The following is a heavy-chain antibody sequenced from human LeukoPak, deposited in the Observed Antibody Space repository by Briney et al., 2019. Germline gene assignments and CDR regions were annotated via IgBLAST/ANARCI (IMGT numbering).Heavy chain of an antibody. CDR2: INEDGSEK. CDR1: GFTFSSYW. V-gene: IGHV3-7*04. J-gene: IGHJ5*02. Sequence: PGGSLRLSCAASGFTFSSYWMSWVRQAPGKGLEWVARINEDGSEKYYVDSVKGRFTISRDNAKNSPYLQMNSLRVDDTAFYYCAREDGGLPSWGQGTLVTVSS. CDR3: AREDGGLPS.